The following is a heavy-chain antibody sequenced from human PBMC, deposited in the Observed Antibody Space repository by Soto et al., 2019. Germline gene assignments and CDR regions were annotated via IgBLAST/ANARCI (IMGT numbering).Heavy chain of an antibody. CDR2: IYYSGST. D-gene: IGHD3-10*01. J-gene: IGHJ5*02. CDR3: ARGMPYGSGSYYRP. CDR1: GGSISSGGYY. V-gene: IGHV4-31*11. Sequence: SETLSLTCAVSGGSISSGGYYWSWIRQHPGKGLEWIGYIYYSGSTYYNPSLKSRVTISVDTSKNQFSLKLSSVTAADTAVYYCARGMPYGSGSYYRPWGQGTLVTVSS.